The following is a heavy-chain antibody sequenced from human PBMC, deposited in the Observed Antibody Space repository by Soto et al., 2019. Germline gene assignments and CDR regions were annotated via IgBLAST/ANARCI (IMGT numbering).Heavy chain of an antibody. V-gene: IGHV1-69*01. Sequence: QVQLVQSGAEVKKPGSSVKVSCKASGGTFSSYAISWVRQAPGHGLEWMGGIIPIFGTANYAQKFQGRVTITADESTSTAYMELSSLRSEDTAVYYCARETYCGGDCYSGFDYWGQGTLVTVSS. CDR3: ARETYCGGDCYSGFDY. CDR1: GGTFSSYA. D-gene: IGHD2-21*02. J-gene: IGHJ4*02. CDR2: IIPIFGTA.